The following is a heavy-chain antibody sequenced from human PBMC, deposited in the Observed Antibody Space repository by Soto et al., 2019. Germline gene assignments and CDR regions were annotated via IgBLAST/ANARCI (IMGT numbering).Heavy chain of an antibody. J-gene: IGHJ3*02. D-gene: IGHD6-13*01. V-gene: IGHV1-69*02. CDR3: TLGSWSAETFDI. CDR1: GGTFSTYT. CDR2: ILPMLDIT. Sequence: QVQLVQSGAEVKKPGSSVKVSCKASGGTFSTYTIIWVRQAPGQGLEWMGRILPMLDITNSAQRFQGRVTITAEKSTSTAYLELNRLRSEDTAVYYCTLGSWSAETFDIWGRGTMVTVSS.